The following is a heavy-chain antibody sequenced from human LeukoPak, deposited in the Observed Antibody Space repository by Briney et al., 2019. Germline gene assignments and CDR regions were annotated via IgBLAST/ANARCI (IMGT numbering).Heavy chain of an antibody. D-gene: IGHD3-10*01. CDR1: GLTFSSYW. Sequence: GGSLRLSCSASGLTFSSYWMSWVRQAPGKGLEWVANIKQDGSEKYYVDSVKGRFTISRDNAKNSLYLQMNSLRAEDTAVYYCARDCLSYYRDYLGQGTLVTVSS. V-gene: IGHV3-7*01. CDR2: IKQDGSEK. J-gene: IGHJ4*02. CDR3: ARDCLSYYRDY.